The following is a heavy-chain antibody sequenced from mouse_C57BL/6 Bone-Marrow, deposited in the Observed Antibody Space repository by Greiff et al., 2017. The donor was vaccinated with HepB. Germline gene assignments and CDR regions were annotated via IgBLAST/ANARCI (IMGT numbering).Heavy chain of an antibody. CDR3: AIEDLRLRQDD. CDR2: IYPGSGNT. J-gene: IGHJ2*01. CDR1: GYTFTDYY. D-gene: IGHD2-4*01. Sequence: QVQLQQPGAELVRPGASVKLSCKASGYTFTDYYINWVKQRPGQGLEWIARIYPGSGNTYYNEKFKGKATLTAEKSSSTAYMQLSSLTSEDSAVYFCAIEDLRLRQDDWGQGTTLTVSS. V-gene: IGHV1-76*01.